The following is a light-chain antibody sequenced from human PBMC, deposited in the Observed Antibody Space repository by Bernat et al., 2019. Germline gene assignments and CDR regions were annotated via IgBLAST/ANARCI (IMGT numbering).Light chain of an antibody. CDR2: DAS. V-gene: IGKV3-11*01. CDR1: QSVSSY. CDR3: QQRSNWT. J-gene: IGKJ1*01. Sequence: EIVMTQSPATLSVSPGERATLSCRANQSVSSYLAWYQQKPGQAPRLLIYDASNRATGIPARFSGSGSGTDFTLTISSLEPEDFAVYYCQQRSNWTFGQGTKVEIK.